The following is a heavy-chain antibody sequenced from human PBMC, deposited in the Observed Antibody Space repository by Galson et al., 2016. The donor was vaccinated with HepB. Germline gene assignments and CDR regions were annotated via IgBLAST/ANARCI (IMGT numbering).Heavy chain of an antibody. V-gene: IGHV3-15*01. J-gene: IGHJ4*02. D-gene: IGHD3-10*01. CDR1: GFTFSYAW. CDR2: IKRITDGGTT. CDR3: TIARYSSGDYYTY. Sequence: SLRLSCAASGFTFSYAWMSWDRQAPGKGLEWDGRIKRITDGGTTDYAAPVKGRFTISRDDSENRLYLRMNSLKTEDTAVYYCTIARYSSGDYYTYWGQGTLVTVSS.